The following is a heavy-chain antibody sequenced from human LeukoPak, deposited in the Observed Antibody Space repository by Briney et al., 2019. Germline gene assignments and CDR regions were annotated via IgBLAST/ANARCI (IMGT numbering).Heavy chain of an antibody. J-gene: IGHJ6*02. Sequence: GGSLRLSCAASGFTVSSNYMSWVRQAPGKGLEWVSVIYSGGSTYYADSVKGRFTISRHNSKNTLYLQMNSLRAEDTAVYYCARVYNYDPVYYCYGMDVWGQGTTVTVSS. V-gene: IGHV3-53*04. D-gene: IGHD1-1*01. CDR3: ARVYNYDPVYYCYGMDV. CDR2: IYSGGST. CDR1: GFTVSSNY.